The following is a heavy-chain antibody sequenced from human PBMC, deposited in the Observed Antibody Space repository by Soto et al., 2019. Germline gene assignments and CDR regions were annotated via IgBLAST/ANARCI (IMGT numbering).Heavy chain of an antibody. CDR3: ARWAGGDYVPYYYYYMDV. CDR1: GYTFTSYG. CDR2: ISAYNGNT. Sequence: ASVKVSCKASGYTFTSYGISWVRQAPGQGLEWMGWISAYNGNTNYAQKLQGRVTMTTDTSTSTAYMELRSLRSDDTAMYYCARWAGGDYVPYYYYYMDVWGKGTTVTVSS. D-gene: IGHD4-17*01. J-gene: IGHJ6*03. V-gene: IGHV1-18*01.